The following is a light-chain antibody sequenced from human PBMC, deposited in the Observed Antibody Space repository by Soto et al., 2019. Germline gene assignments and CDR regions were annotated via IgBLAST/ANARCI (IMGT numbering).Light chain of an antibody. CDR3: PAWDDSLNGYV. Sequence: QSVLTQPPSASGTPGQRVTISCSGSSSNIGSNTVNWYQQLPGTAPKLLIYSNNQRPSGVPDRFSGSKSGTSASLAISGLQYEDESDYYCPAWDDSLNGYVFGTGTKLTVL. V-gene: IGLV1-44*01. J-gene: IGLJ1*01. CDR2: SNN. CDR1: SSNIGSNT.